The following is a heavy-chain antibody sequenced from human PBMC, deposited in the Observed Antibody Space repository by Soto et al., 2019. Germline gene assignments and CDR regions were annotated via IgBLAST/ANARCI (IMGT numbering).Heavy chain of an antibody. CDR1: GFTIPQCA. D-gene: IGHD3-9*01. CDR3: ARIPHRYDALTAPGY. Sequence: GGPLRLSCPASGFTIPQCAIHRIRQAPAKGLEWVGVVGSDGTHRYYADSVRGRFTISRDNSENTLYLHLNSLRVEDTPLHYCARIPHRYDALTAPGYWGQGVLPTVSS. J-gene: IGHJ4*02. V-gene: IGHV3-30*07. CDR2: VGSDGTHR.